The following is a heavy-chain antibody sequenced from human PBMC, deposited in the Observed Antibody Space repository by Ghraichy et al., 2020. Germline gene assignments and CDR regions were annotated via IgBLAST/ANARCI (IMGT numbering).Heavy chain of an antibody. Sequence: SETLSLTCTVSGGSISSSSYYWGWIRQPPGKGLEWIGSIYYSGSTYYNPSLKSRVPISVDTSKNQFSLKLSSVTAADTAVYYCATHTMVRGGHYGMDVWGQGTTVTVSS. CDR3: ATHTMVRGGHYGMDV. V-gene: IGHV4-39*01. CDR1: GGSISSSSYY. CDR2: IYYSGST. J-gene: IGHJ6*02. D-gene: IGHD3-10*01.